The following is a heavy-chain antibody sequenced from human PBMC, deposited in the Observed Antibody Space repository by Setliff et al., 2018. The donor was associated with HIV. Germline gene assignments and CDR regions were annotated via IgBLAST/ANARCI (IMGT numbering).Heavy chain of an antibody. CDR1: GGSFTDYY. Sequence: FTDIGGSFTDYYWIWIRQPPGKGLEWIGEINHSGSTHYNPSLKSRFTISVDTSKNQFSLRLNSVTAADTAVYYCARVARYSYGSFESWGQGTLVTVSS. J-gene: IGHJ4*02. D-gene: IGHD5-18*01. V-gene: IGHV4-34*01. CDR3: ARVARYSYGSFES. CDR2: INHSGST.